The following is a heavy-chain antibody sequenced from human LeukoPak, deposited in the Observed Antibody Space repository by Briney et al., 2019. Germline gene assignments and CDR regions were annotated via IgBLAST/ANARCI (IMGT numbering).Heavy chain of an antibody. CDR3: ARDISSGYYDAFDI. CDR2: IYSGSST. J-gene: IGHJ3*02. D-gene: IGHD3-22*01. CDR1: GFTVSSNY. V-gene: IGHV3-66*01. Sequence: QAGGSLRLSCAASGFTVSSNYMSWVRQAPGRGLEWVSIIYSGSSTYYADSVKGRFTISRDNSKNTLYLQMNSLRAEDTAVYYCARDISSGYYDAFDIWGQGTMVTVSS.